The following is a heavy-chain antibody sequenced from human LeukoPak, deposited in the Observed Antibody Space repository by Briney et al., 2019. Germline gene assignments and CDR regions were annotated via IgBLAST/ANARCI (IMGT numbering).Heavy chain of an antibody. Sequence: GGSLRLSCAASGFTFSSYAMSWVRQAPGKGLEWVSAISGSGGSTYYADSVKGRFTISRDNSKNTLYLQMNSLRAEDTAVYYCAKAYSITIFGVAPDYMDVWGKGTTVTVSS. D-gene: IGHD3-3*01. CDR3: AKAYSITIFGVAPDYMDV. V-gene: IGHV3-23*01. J-gene: IGHJ6*03. CDR1: GFTFSSYA. CDR2: ISGSGGST.